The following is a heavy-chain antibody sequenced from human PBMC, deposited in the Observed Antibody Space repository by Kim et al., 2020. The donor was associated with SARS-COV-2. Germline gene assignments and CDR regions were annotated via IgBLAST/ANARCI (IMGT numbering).Heavy chain of an antibody. CDR2: IYYSGST. CDR3: AREVVGLPAAMFGDQNYYYYYGMDV. V-gene: IGHV4-39*07. D-gene: IGHD2-2*01. J-gene: IGHJ6*02. Sequence: SETLSLTCTVSGGSISSSSYYWGWIRQPPGKGLEWIGSIYYSGSTYYNPSLKSRVTISVDTSKNQFSLKLSSVTAADTAVYYCAREVVGLPAAMFGDQNYYYYYGMDVWGQGTTVTVSS. CDR1: GGSISSSSYY.